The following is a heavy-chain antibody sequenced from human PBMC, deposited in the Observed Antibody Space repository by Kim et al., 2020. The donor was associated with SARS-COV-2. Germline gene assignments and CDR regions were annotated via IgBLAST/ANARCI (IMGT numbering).Heavy chain of an antibody. CDR1: GFSFGDYY. CDR2: ITNTGTDV. V-gene: IGHV3-11*01. CDR3: ARLGSYYENDY. Sequence: GGSLRLSCAASGFSFGDYYMSWIRQAPGRWLEWVSYITNTGTDVYYGGSVKGRFTISRDNAKNSLYLQMSSLRADDTAVYFCARLGSYYENDYWGQGTLGNVS. D-gene: IGHD3-10*01. J-gene: IGHJ4*02.